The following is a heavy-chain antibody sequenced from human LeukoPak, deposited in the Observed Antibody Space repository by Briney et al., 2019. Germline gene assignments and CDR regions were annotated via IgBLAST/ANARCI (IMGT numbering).Heavy chain of an antibody. J-gene: IGHJ5*02. V-gene: IGHV4-34*01. Sequence: SETLSLTCAVYGGSFSGYYWSWIRQPPGKGLEWIGEINHSGSTNYNPSLKSRVTISVDTSKNQFSLKLSSVTAADTAVYYCGRGKRVLWFGELSEFDPWGQGTLVTVSS. CDR3: GRGKRVLWFGELSEFDP. D-gene: IGHD3-10*01. CDR1: GGSFSGYY. CDR2: INHSGST.